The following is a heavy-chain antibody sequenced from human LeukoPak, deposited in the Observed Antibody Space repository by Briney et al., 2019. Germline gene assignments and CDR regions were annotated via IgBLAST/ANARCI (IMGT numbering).Heavy chain of an antibody. D-gene: IGHD3-22*01. J-gene: IGHJ2*01. CDR3: AKNRDRGVPTYYYDSSGSSHFDL. CDR1: GFTSIFYG. V-gene: IGHV3-30*18. Sequence: GGSLRLSCADSGFTSIFYGMHWVRQAPGKGLEWVAVISDDGTKEYYADSVKGRFTVSRDNSKNTLYLQMNSLRAEDTAVYYCAKNRDRGVPTYYYDSSGSSHFDLWGRGTLVTVSS. CDR2: ISDDGTKE.